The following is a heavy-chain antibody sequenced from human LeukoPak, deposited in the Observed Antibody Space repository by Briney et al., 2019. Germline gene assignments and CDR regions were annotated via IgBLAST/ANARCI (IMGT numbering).Heavy chain of an antibody. CDR3: ASESMVRGVRPRYFDL. Sequence: SQTLSLTCAVSGGSISSGGYSWSWIRQPPGKGLEWIGYIYHSGSTYYNPSLKSRVTISVDRSKNQFSLKLSSVTAADTAVYYCASESMVRGVRPRYFDLWGRGTLVTVSS. V-gene: IGHV4-30-2*01. J-gene: IGHJ2*01. CDR1: GGSISSGGYS. CDR2: IYHSGST. D-gene: IGHD3-10*01.